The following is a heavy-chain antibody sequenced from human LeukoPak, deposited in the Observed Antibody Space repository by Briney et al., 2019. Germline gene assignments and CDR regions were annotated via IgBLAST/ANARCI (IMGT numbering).Heavy chain of an antibody. CDR3: ARGGTVYYYDRGRWFDP. J-gene: IGHJ5*02. D-gene: IGHD3-22*01. CDR1: GGSFSGYY. Sequence: SETLSLTCAVYGGSFSGYYWNWIRQPPGNGLEWIGEINHSGSTNYNPSLKSRVTISVDTSKNQFSLKLSSVTAADTAVYYCARGGTVYYYDRGRWFDPWGQGTLVPVSS. CDR2: INHSGST. V-gene: IGHV4-34*01.